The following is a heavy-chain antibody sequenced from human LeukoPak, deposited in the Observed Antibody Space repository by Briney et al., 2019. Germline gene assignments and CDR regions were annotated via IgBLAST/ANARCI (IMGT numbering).Heavy chain of an antibody. D-gene: IGHD6-19*01. CDR2: MNPNSGGT. V-gene: IGHV1-2*02. J-gene: IGHJ4*02. CDR3: AREVSAAVAGFFGSTGPGHFDY. Sequence: ASVKVSCKTSGYTFTSFDITWVRQATGQGLEWMGWMNPNSGGTNYAQKFQGRVTMTRDTSISTAYMELSRLRSDDTAVYYCAREVSAAVAGFFGSTGPGHFDYWGQGTLVTVSS. CDR1: GYTFTSFD.